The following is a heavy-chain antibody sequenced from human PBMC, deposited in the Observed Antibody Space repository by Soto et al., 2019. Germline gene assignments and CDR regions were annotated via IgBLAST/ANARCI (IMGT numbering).Heavy chain of an antibody. J-gene: IGHJ4*02. Sequence: PSQTLSLTCAISGDSVSSNSAAWNWIRQSPSRGLEWLGRTYYRSKWYSDYAVSVKSRININPDTSKNQFSLHLNSVTPEDTAVYYCARGGVLRYFDWFAYWGQGTLVTVSS. CDR2: TYYRSKWYS. CDR3: ARGGVLRYFDWFAY. CDR1: GDSVSSNSAA. D-gene: IGHD3-9*01. V-gene: IGHV6-1*01.